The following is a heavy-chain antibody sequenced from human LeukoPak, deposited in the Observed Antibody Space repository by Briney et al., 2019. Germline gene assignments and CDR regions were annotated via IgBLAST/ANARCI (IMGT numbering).Heavy chain of an antibody. CDR1: GFTFSSYS. CDR3: ARGLCGDDCYSD. CDR2: ISSTSSYI. D-gene: IGHD2-21*02. J-gene: IGHJ4*02. Sequence: PGGSLRLSCAASGFTFSSYSMNWVRQAPGKGLEWVSSISSTSSYIYYADSVKGRFTISRDNAKNSLYLQMNSLRAEDTAAYYCARGLCGDDCYSDWGQGTLVTVSS. V-gene: IGHV3-21*01.